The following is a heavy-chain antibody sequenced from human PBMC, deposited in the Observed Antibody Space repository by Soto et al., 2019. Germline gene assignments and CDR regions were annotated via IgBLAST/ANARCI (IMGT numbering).Heavy chain of an antibody. V-gene: IGHV3-21*01. Sequence: EVQLVESGGGLVKPGGSLRLSCAASGFSFSSYSMNWVRQAPGKGLEWVSSISSSASNINYADSVKGRFAISRDNAKKSLYLQMNSLRAEDTAVYYCARGYTGYCSGGTCYWFDPWAQGTLVTVSS. D-gene: IGHD2-15*01. CDR1: GFSFSSYS. CDR2: ISSSASNI. CDR3: ARGYTGYCSGGTCYWFDP. J-gene: IGHJ5*02.